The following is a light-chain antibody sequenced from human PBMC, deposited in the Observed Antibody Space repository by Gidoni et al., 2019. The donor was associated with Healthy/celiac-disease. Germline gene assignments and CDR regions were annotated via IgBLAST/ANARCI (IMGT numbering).Light chain of an antibody. Sequence: QSALTQPASESGSPGQSITISCTGTSSDVGSYNLVSWYQQHPGKAPKLMIYEGSKRPSGVSNRFSGSKSGNTASLTISGLQAEAEADYYCCSYAGSSTYVFGTGTKVTVL. V-gene: IGLV2-23*01. CDR3: CSYAGSSTYV. CDR1: SSDVGSYNL. CDR2: EGS. J-gene: IGLJ1*01.